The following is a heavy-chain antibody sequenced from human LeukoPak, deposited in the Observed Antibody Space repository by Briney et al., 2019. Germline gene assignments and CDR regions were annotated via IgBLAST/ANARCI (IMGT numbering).Heavy chain of an antibody. CDR3: AKDTGYGYYYYGMDV. V-gene: IGHV3-9*01. Sequence: GRSLRLSCAASGFTFDDYAMHWVRQAPGKGLEWVSGIAWNGDNIGYAGSVKGRFTISRDNAKNSLYLQMNSLRTEDTALYYCAKDTGYGYYYYGMDVWGQGTTVTVSS. CDR1: GFTFDDYA. J-gene: IGHJ6*02. CDR2: IAWNGDNI. D-gene: IGHD5-18*01.